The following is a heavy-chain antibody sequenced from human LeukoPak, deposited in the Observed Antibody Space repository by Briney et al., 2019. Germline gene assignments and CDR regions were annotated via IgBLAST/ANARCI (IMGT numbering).Heavy chain of an antibody. Sequence: GGSLRLSCAASGFTFSDYYMSWIRQAPGKGLEWVSYISSSGSTIYYADSVKGRFTISRDNAKNSLYLQMNSLRAEDTAVYYCARAPSIRYYYDSSGYYFDYWGQGTLVTVSS. CDR2: ISSSGSTI. J-gene: IGHJ4*02. D-gene: IGHD3-22*01. V-gene: IGHV3-11*04. CDR3: ARAPSIRYYYDSSGYYFDY. CDR1: GFTFSDYY.